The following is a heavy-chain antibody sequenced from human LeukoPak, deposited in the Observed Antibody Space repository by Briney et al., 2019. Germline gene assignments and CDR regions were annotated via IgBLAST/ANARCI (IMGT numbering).Heavy chain of an antibody. CDR3: ARELVSLGTGYFDL. Sequence: GGSLRLSCAASGFTFSSYAMSWVRQAPGKGREWVSAISGSGGSTYYADSVKGRFTISRDNSKNTLYLQMNSLRAEDTAVYYCARELVSLGTGYFDLWGRGTLVTVSS. J-gene: IGHJ2*01. CDR1: GFTFSSYA. CDR2: ISGSGGST. V-gene: IGHV3-23*01. D-gene: IGHD7-27*01.